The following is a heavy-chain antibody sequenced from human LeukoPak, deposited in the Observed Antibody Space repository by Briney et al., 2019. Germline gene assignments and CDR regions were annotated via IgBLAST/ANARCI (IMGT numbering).Heavy chain of an antibody. CDR3: ARDRMAGIYSYFDY. J-gene: IGHJ4*02. V-gene: IGHV4-38-2*02. Sequence: SETLSLTCTVSGYSISSGYYWGWIRQPPGKGLEWIGTIYHSGGTYYNPSLKSRVIISVDTSKNQFSLKLSSVTAADTAVYYCARDRMAGIYSYFDYWGQGTLVTVSS. CDR1: GYSISSGYY. CDR2: IYHSGGT. D-gene: IGHD3-10*01.